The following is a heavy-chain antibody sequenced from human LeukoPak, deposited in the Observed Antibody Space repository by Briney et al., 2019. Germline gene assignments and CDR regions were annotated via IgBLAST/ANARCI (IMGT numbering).Heavy chain of an antibody. CDR1: GFTFSSYG. CDR3: AKDLDGNDYGGILMEY. CDR2: ISYDGSNK. D-gene: IGHD4-23*01. Sequence: GGSLRLSCAASGFTFSSYGMHWVRQAPGKGLEWVAVISYDGSNKYYADSVKGRLTISRDNSKNTLYLQMNSLRAEDTAVYYCAKDLDGNDYGGILMEYWGQGTLVTVSS. V-gene: IGHV3-30*18. J-gene: IGHJ4*02.